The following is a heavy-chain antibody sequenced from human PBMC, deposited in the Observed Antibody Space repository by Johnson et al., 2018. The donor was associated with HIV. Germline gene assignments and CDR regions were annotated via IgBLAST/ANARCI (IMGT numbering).Heavy chain of an antibody. CDR1: GFTFSNAW. D-gene: IGHD5-12*01. J-gene: IGHJ3*02. CDR3: ARSDSGYDAFDI. CDR2: IKSKTDGGTT. Sequence: EVQLVESGGGLVKPGGSLRLSCAASGFTFSNAWMSWVRQAPGKGLEWVGRIKSKTDGGTTDYAAPVKGRFTISRDNSKNTLHLQMNNVRAEDTAIYYCARSDSGYDAFDIWGQGTMVSVSS. V-gene: IGHV3-15*01.